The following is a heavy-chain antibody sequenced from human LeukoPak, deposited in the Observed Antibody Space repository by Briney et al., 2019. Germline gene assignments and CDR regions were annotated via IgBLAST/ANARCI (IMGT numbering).Heavy chain of an antibody. CDR3: AKGGSYVSFDY. Sequence: PGGSLRLSCAASGFTVSSNYMSWVRQAPGKGLEWVSSITDSGGSTYYADSVKGRFTISRDNSRNTNYLQMNSLRAEDTAVYYCAKGGSYVSFDYWGQGTLVTVSS. J-gene: IGHJ4*02. D-gene: IGHD1-26*01. CDR1: GFTVSSNY. V-gene: IGHV3-23*01. CDR2: ITDSGGST.